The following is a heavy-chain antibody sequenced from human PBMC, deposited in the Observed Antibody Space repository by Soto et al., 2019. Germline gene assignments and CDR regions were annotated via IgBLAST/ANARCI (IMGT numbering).Heavy chain of an antibody. Sequence: QLQLQESGPGLVKPSETLSLTCSVSGDSISISSYYWGWVRQPPGKGLEWIGSIHYSGSTHYNPSLQSPVTISGDASKKQFSLKLGSVTAADTAMYYCASTKDETLYFDYWGQGNLVTVSS. V-gene: IGHV4-39*01. D-gene: IGHD2-15*01. CDR2: IHYSGST. CDR1: GDSISISSYY. CDR3: ASTKDETLYFDY. J-gene: IGHJ4*02.